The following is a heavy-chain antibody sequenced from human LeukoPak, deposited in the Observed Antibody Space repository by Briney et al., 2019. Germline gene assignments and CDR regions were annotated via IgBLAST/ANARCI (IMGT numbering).Heavy chain of an antibody. V-gene: IGHV1-8*03. CDR1: GYTFTNYD. CDR3: ARGGWFGEFPYYMDV. Sequence: ASVKVSCKASGYTFTNYDINWVRQATGQGLEWMGWMNPNSGNTGYGQEFQGRVTITRNTPISTAYMELSSLRSEDTAVYYCARGGWFGEFPYYMDVWGKGTTVTVSS. CDR2: MNPNSGNT. D-gene: IGHD3-10*01. J-gene: IGHJ6*03.